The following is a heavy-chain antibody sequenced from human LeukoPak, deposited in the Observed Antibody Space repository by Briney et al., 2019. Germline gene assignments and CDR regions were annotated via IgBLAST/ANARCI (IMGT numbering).Heavy chain of an antibody. CDR3: ARGLDIVVVPAANTFDY. CDR1: GFTFSSYG. V-gene: IGHV3-48*04. D-gene: IGHD2-2*01. CDR2: ISSSGSTI. J-gene: IGHJ4*02. Sequence: GGSLRLSCAASGFTFSSYGMHWVRQAPGKGLEWVSYISSSGSTIYYADSVKGRFTISRDNAKNSLYLQMNSLRAEDTAVYYCARGLDIVVVPAANTFDYWGQGTLVTVSS.